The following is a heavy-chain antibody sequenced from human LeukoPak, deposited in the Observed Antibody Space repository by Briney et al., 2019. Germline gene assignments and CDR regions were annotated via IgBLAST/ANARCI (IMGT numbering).Heavy chain of an antibody. CDR2: ISGSGGST. V-gene: IGHV3-23*01. CDR3: ANSVWDSYRHYCEC. J-gene: IGHJ4*02. CDR1: GFTFSSYA. Sequence: GGSLRLSCAASGFTFSSYAMSWVRQAPGKGLEWVSAISGSGGSTYYADSVKGRFTISRDNSKNMVYLHMSSLSAEDTAVYYCANSVWDSYRHYCECWGQGTLVTVSS. D-gene: IGHD3-16*02.